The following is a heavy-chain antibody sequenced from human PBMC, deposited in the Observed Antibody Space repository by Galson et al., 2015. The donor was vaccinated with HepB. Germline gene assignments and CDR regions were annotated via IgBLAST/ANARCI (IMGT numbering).Heavy chain of an antibody. V-gene: IGHV3-30*03. CDR3: AFLGNSGSYLAVFDI. J-gene: IGHJ3*02. CDR2: ISYDGSNK. Sequence: SLRLSCAASGFTFSSYGLHWVRQAPGTGLEWVALISYDGSNKTYVDSVKGRFTISRDNSKNTLYLQMNSLRAEDTAVYYCAFLGNSGSYLAVFDIWGQGTRVTVSS. CDR1: GFTFSSYG. D-gene: IGHD1-26*01.